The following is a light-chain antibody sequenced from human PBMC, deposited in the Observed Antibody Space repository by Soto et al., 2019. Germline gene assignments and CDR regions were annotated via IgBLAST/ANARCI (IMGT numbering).Light chain of an antibody. V-gene: IGLV1-51*02. J-gene: IGLJ1*01. CDR1: SSNIGNNY. CDR3: GTWDSSLSATYG. Sequence: QSALTQPPSVSAAPGQKVTISCSGSSSNIGNNYVSWYQQLPGTAPKLLIYENNKRPSGIPDRFSGSKSGTSATLGITGLQTGDEADYYCGTWDSSLSATYGFGTGTKVTVL. CDR2: ENN.